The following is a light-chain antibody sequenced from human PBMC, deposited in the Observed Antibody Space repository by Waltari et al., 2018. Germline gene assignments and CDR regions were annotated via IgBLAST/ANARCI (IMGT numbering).Light chain of an antibody. Sequence: DIVMTQSPDSLAVSLRETATVNCKASQSILYRSINKNYLAWYQQKVVQPPKLLIYWASTRQFGVPDRFSGSGSGTNFTLTISSLQPEDVAVYFCQQYYTTWTFGQGTRVDI. CDR3: QQYYTTWT. V-gene: IGKV4-1*01. CDR1: QSILYRSINKNY. CDR2: WAS. J-gene: IGKJ1*01.